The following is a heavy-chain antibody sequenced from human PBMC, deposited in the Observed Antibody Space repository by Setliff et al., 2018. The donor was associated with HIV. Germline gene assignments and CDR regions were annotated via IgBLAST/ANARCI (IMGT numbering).Heavy chain of an antibody. CDR3: ARTRSDFWSGYSPYYYYYMDV. D-gene: IGHD3-3*01. CDR2: IDYRGST. J-gene: IGHJ6*03. CDR1: GGPLSSYY. Sequence: SETLSLTCTVSGGPLSSYYWNWIRQPPGKGLEWIGDIDYRGSTNYNPSLQSRVIISADTSKNQFSLKLSSVTAADTAVYYCARTRSDFWSGYSPYYYYYMDVWGKGTTVTVS. V-gene: IGHV4-59*12.